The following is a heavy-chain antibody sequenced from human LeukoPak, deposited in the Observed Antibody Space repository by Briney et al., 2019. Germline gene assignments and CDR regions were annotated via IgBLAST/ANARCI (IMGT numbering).Heavy chain of an antibody. V-gene: IGHV1-24*01. Sequence: ASVKVSCKVSGYTLTELPMHWVRQAPGKGLEWMGGFDPEDGETIYAQKFQGRVTMTEDTSTDTAYMELSSLRSEDTAVYYCATDRASYYDILTGYFPRDDYYYGMDVWGQGTTVTVSS. D-gene: IGHD3-9*01. CDR3: ATDRASYYDILTGYFPRDDYYYGMDV. J-gene: IGHJ6*02. CDR1: GYTLTELP. CDR2: FDPEDGET.